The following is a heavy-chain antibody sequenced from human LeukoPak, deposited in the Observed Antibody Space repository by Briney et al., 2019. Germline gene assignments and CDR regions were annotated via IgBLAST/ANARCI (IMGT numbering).Heavy chain of an antibody. CDR3: ARDGYCSGGSCLHFDY. Sequence: PGGPLRLSCAASGFTFDDYGTSWVRQAPGKGLEWVSGINWNGGSTGYADSVKGRFTISRDNAKNSLYLQMNSLRAEDTALYYCARDGYCSGGSCLHFDYWGQGTLVTVSS. V-gene: IGHV3-20*04. CDR1: GFTFDDYG. CDR2: INWNGGST. J-gene: IGHJ4*02. D-gene: IGHD2-15*01.